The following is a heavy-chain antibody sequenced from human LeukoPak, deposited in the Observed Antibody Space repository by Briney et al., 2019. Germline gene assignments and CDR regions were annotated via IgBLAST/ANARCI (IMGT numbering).Heavy chain of an antibody. D-gene: IGHD3-3*01. J-gene: IGHJ4*02. CDR3: AKCSFEDGNGYYEDY. Sequence: GGSLRLSCAASGFTFSSYAMSWVRQAPGKGLEWVSAISGSGANTYYGDAVRGRFTISRDKSKSTVYLQMNSLRPEDTAEYYCAKCSFEDGNGYYEDYWGQGTLVTVSS. CDR1: GFTFSSYA. V-gene: IGHV3-23*01. CDR2: ISGSGANT.